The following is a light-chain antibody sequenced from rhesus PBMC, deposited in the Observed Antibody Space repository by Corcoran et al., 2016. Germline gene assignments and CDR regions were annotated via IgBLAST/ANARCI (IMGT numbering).Light chain of an antibody. J-gene: IGKJ3*01. Sequence: DIQMTQSPSSLSASVGDRVTITCRASQGISSWLAWYQQTPGKAPKLLIYKASSLQSGVPSRFSGSGAGTYFTLTSSSLQPEDFATYYCQQYNSAPFTFGPGTKLDIK. V-gene: IGKV1-21*01. CDR3: QQYNSAPFT. CDR1: QGISSW. CDR2: KAS.